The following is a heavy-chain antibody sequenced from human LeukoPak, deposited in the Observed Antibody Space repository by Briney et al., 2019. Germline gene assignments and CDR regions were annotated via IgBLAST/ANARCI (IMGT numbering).Heavy chain of an antibody. D-gene: IGHD3-10*01. CDR1: GYTFTGYY. V-gene: IGHV1-2*02. Sequence: ASVKVSCKASGYTFTGYYMHWVRQAPGQGLEWMGWINPNSGGTNYAQKFQGRVTMIRDTSISTAYMELSRLRSDDTAVYYCARAEYGSGSYHPDYWGQGTLVTVSS. CDR2: INPNSGGT. J-gene: IGHJ4*02. CDR3: ARAEYGSGSYHPDY.